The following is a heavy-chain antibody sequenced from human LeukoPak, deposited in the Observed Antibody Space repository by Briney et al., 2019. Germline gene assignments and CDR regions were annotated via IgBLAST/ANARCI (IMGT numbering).Heavy chain of an antibody. CDR3: ARDPMVRGVTAYYFDY. CDR1: GYTFTGYY. Sequence: EASVKVSCKASGYTFTGYYMHWVRQAPGQGLEWMGWINPNSGGTNYAQKFQGRVTMTRDTSISTAYMELSRLRSDDTAVYYCARDPMVRGVTAYYFDYWGQGPLVTVSS. CDR2: INPNSGGT. J-gene: IGHJ4*02. D-gene: IGHD3-10*01. V-gene: IGHV1-2*02.